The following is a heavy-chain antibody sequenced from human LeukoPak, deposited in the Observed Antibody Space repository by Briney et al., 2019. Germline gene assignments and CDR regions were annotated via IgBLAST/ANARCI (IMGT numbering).Heavy chain of an antibody. D-gene: IGHD3-10*01. CDR2: IYYSGST. CDR1: GGSISSYY. V-gene: IGHV4-59*01. J-gene: IGHJ5*02. CDR3: ARGILPYYDP. Sequence: SETLSLTCAVSGGSISSYYWSWIRQPPGKGLEWIGYIYYSGSTNYNPSLKSRVTTSVGTSKNQFSLKLSSVTAADTAVYYCARGILPYYDPWGQGTLVTVSS.